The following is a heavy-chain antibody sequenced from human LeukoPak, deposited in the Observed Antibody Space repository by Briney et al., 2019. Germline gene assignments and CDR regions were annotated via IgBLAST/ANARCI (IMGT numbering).Heavy chain of an antibody. D-gene: IGHD4-17*01. J-gene: IGHJ2*01. V-gene: IGHV3-30-3*01. CDR1: GFTFSSYA. CDR2: ISYDGSNK. CDR3: ARAGRVTTTYWYFDL. Sequence: GRSLRLSCAASGFTFSSYAMHWVRQAPGKGLEWVAVISYDGSNKHYADSVKGRFTISRDNSKNTMYLQMNSLRDEDTAVYYCARAGRVTTTYWYFDLWGRGTLVTVSS.